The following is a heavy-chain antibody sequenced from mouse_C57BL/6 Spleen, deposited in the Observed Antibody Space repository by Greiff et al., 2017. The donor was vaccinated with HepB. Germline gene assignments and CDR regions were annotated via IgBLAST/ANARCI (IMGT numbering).Heavy chain of an antibody. CDR2: IYPGSGST. CDR1: GYTFTSYW. D-gene: IGHD2-5*01. V-gene: IGHV1-55*01. Sequence: VQLQQPGAELVKPGASVKMSCKASGYTFTSYWITWVKQRPGQGLEWIGDIYPGSGSTNYNEKFKSKATLTVDTSSSTAYMQLSSLTSEDSAVYYCAREAYSNYTWFAYWGQGTLVTVSA. J-gene: IGHJ3*01. CDR3: AREAYSNYTWFAY.